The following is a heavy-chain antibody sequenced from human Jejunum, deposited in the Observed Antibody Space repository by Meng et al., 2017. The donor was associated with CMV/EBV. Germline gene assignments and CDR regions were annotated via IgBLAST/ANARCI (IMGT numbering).Heavy chain of an antibody. CDR3: ARVTTFYYALDV. V-gene: IGHV1-69*04. CDR1: GVTGYNYA. D-gene: IGHD1-1*01. CDR2: IIPILGKA. Sequence: ASGVTGYNYAISWVRQAPGQGLAWMGRIIPILGKASYAQKFQGRATITADKFTGTSFLDLSSLRSEDTAVYFCARVTTFYYALDVWGQGTTVTVSS. J-gene: IGHJ6*02.